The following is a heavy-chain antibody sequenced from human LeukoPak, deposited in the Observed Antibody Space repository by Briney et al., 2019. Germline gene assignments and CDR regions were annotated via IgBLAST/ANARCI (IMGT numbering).Heavy chain of an antibody. D-gene: IGHD3-10*01. CDR1: GGSFSGYY. V-gene: IGHV4-34*01. CDR3: ARGRGNYFYGMDV. CDR2: INHSGST. J-gene: IGHJ6*02. Sequence: PSETLSLTCAVYGGSFSGYYWSWIRQPPGKGLEWIGEINHSGSTNYNPSLKSRVTISVDTSKNQFSLKLSSVTAADTAVYYCARGRGNYFYGMDVWGQGTPVTVSS.